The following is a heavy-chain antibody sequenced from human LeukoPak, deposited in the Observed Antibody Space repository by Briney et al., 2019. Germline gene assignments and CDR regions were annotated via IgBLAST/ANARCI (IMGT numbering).Heavy chain of an antibody. D-gene: IGHD5-18*01. J-gene: IGHJ4*02. CDR2: ISAYNGNT. V-gene: IGHV1-18*01. CDR3: ARDTFRGYSYGTLNDY. Sequence: ASVKVSCKASGGTFSNSPISWVRQAPGQGLEWMGWISAYNGNTNYAQKLQGRVTMTTDTSTSTAYMELRSLRSDDTAVYYCARDTFRGYSYGTLNDYWGQGTLVTVSS. CDR1: GGTFSNSP.